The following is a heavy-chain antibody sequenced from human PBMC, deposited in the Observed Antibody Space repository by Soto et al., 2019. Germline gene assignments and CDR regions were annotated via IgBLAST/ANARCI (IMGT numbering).Heavy chain of an antibody. CDR2: IWYDGSNK. CDR3: ASSIN. J-gene: IGHJ4*02. V-gene: IGHV3-33*03. CDR1: GFPFSSYG. Sequence: GGSLRLSCAASGFPFSSYGMHWVRQAPGKGLDWVGVIWYDGSNKDYAESVKGRFTISRDNSKNMLYLQMTSLSADDTAVYYCASSINWGQGTLVTVSS.